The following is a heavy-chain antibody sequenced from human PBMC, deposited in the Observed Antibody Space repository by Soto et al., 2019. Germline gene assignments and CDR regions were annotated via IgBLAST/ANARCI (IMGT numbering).Heavy chain of an antibody. J-gene: IGHJ4*02. CDR1: GGSFSGYY. Sequence: SETLSLTCAVYGGSFSGYYGSWFRKPPGKGLEWIGAINHRGSTNYNPSLKSRVTISVDTSKNQVARKLGSVTAAGTAGYYCGRGAMVVPAAMGYYLDYWGQGTLVTVTS. CDR3: GRGAMVVPAAMGYYLDY. D-gene: IGHD2-2*01. CDR2: INHRGST. V-gene: IGHV4-34*01.